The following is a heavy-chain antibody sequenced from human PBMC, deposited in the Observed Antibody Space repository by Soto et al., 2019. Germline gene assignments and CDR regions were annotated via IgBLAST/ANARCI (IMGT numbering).Heavy chain of an antibody. CDR1: GFTFNNYA. D-gene: IGHD5-18*01. J-gene: IGHJ4*02. V-gene: IGHV3-23*01. CDR2: LSATGASP. CDR3: AKPLDTAMARLDFFD. Sequence: EVQLLESGGGLVQPGGSLRLSCAASGFTFNNYAMSWVRQAPGKGLEWVSALSATGASPYYADSVRGRFTISRDNRKNTVYLQMNGLRVEDTAIYYCAKPLDTAMARLDFFDWGQGTLGTVSS.